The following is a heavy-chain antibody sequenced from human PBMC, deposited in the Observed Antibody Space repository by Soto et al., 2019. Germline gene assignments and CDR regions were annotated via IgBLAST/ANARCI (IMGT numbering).Heavy chain of an antibody. V-gene: IGHV1-69*01. CDR3: AAELGFGKLSVV. Sequence: QVQVVQSGVEVRRPGSSVKVSCKASGDTFKNCVISWVRQAPGQGLEWMGGIIPLFGTTDFAQRFQGRLTITTDESTTTAYMELSRLRSEDTATYYCAAELGFGKLSVVWGQGTIVIVSS. J-gene: IGHJ6*02. CDR2: IIPLFGTT. D-gene: IGHD3-10*01. CDR1: GDTFKNCV.